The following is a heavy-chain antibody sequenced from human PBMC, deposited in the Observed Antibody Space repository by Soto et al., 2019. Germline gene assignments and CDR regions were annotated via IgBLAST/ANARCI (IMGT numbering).Heavy chain of an antibody. CDR1: GDSMSRYY. Sequence: SEPLSLTGTVSGDSMSRYYWSWIRQPAGKGQEWIGRIWTSGSTNYNPSLKSRVTMSIDTSNKHFSLSLKTVTAADTAVYYCARTVGAAYYFDFWGQGDLVTVSS. D-gene: IGHD1-26*01. V-gene: IGHV4-4*07. CDR2: IWTSGST. CDR3: ARTVGAAYYFDF. J-gene: IGHJ4*02.